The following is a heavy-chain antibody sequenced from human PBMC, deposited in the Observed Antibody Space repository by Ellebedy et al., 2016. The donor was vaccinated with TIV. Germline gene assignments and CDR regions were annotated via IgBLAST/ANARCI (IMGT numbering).Heavy chain of an antibody. D-gene: IGHD5-12*01. V-gene: IGHV3-7*01. J-gene: IGHJ4*02. CDR3: AGDTYRGHDY. CDR1: GFIFSDNW. CDR2: MKPDGSEI. Sequence: PGGSLRLSCTVSGFIFSDNWISLVRRAPGQGLEWVANMKPDGSEIYYVDSVKGRFPISRDNAKSALYLQMNNLRAEDTAVYYCAGDTYRGHDYWGQGTLVTVSS.